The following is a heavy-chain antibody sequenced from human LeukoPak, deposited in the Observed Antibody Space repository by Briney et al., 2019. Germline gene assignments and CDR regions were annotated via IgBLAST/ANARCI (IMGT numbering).Heavy chain of an antibody. CDR2: IIPIFGTA. J-gene: IGHJ5*02. Sequence: SVKVSCKASGGTFSSYAISWVRQGPGQGLEWMGGIIPIFGTANYAQKFQGRVTVTADKSTSTAYMELSSLRSEDTAVYYCARGCSGGSYLLWFDPWGQGTLVTVSS. CDR3: ARGCSGGSYLLWFDP. V-gene: IGHV1-69*06. D-gene: IGHD2-15*01. CDR1: GGTFSSYA.